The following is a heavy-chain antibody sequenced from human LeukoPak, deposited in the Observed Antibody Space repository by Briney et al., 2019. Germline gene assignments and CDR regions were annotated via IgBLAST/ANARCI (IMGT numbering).Heavy chain of an antibody. CDR2: IYYSGST. CDR1: GGSISSYY. V-gene: IGHV4-59*08. J-gene: IGHJ4*02. CDR3: ARHREYYYDSSGKYYFDY. Sequence: TSETLSLTCTVSGGSISSYYWSWIRQPPGKGLEWIGYIYYSGSTNYNPSLKSRVTISVDTSKNQFSLKLSSVTAADTAVYYCARHREYYYDSSGKYYFDYWGQGTLVTVSS. D-gene: IGHD3-22*01.